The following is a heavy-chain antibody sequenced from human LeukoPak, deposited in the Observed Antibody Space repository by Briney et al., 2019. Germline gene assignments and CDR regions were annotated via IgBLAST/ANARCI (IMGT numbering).Heavy chain of an antibody. D-gene: IGHD6-13*01. Sequence: GGSLRLSCAASGFTFSSYAMSWVRQAPGKGLEWVSAISGSGGSTYYADSVKGRFTISRDNSKNTLYLQMNSLRAEDTAVYYCASPAYSSSWYRYYSDYWGQGTLVTVSS. CDR2: ISGSGGST. CDR3: ASPAYSSSWYRYYSDY. J-gene: IGHJ4*02. V-gene: IGHV3-23*01. CDR1: GFTFSSYA.